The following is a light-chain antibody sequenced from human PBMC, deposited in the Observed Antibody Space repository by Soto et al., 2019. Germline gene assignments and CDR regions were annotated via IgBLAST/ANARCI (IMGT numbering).Light chain of an antibody. V-gene: IGLV2-14*01. CDR1: SSGVVGYNY. Sequence: QSVLTQPASVSGSPGQSITISCTGTSSGVVGYNYVSWYQQHPGKAPKLMIYDVSNRPSGVSNRFSGSKSGNTASLTISGLQAEDEADYYCSSYTSSSTPYYVFGTGTKVTVL. J-gene: IGLJ1*01. CDR3: SSYTSSSTPYYV. CDR2: DVS.